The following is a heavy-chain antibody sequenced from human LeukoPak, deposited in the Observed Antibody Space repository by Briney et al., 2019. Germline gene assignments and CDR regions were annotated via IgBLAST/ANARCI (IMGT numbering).Heavy chain of an antibody. J-gene: IGHJ4*02. D-gene: IGHD4-17*01. Sequence: ASVKVSCKASGGTLSSYTITWVRQAPGQGLEWMGGIIPIFGTADYAQKFQGRVTITADESTSTAYMELSSLRSEDTAVYYCARVSPNTVTTLQYFDYWGQGTLVTVSS. CDR1: GGTLSSYT. CDR3: ARVSPNTVTTLQYFDY. CDR2: IIPIFGTA. V-gene: IGHV1-69*01.